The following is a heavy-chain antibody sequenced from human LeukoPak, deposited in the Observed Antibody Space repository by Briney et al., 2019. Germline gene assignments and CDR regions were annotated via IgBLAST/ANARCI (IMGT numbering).Heavy chain of an antibody. CDR3: ARDRSSGWYQGFDC. CDR1: GFTFSTYS. CDR2: ISTSSRYI. J-gene: IGHJ4*02. V-gene: IGHV3-21*01. Sequence: GMSLRLSCAASGFTFSTYSLNWVRQAPGKGLEWVSSISTSSRYIYYADSVKGRFTISRDNAKNSLYLQMNGLRAEDTAVYYCARDRSSGWYQGFDCWGQGTLVTVSS. D-gene: IGHD6-19*01.